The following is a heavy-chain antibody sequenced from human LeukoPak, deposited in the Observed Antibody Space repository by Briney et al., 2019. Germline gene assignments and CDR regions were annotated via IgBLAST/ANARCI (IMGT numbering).Heavy chain of an antibody. Sequence: SETLSLTCAVSGYSISSGYYWGWIRQPPGKGLEWIGSIYHSGSTYYNPSLKSRVTISVDTSKNQFSLKLSSVTAADTAVYYCARDWFSDYWGQGTLVTVSS. CDR1: GYSISSGYY. CDR3: ARDWFSDY. CDR2: IYHSGST. J-gene: IGHJ4*02. V-gene: IGHV4-38-2*02. D-gene: IGHD3-10*01.